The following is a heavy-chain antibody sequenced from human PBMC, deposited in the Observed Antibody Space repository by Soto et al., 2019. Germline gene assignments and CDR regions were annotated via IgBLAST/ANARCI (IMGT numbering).Heavy chain of an antibody. CDR3: AIRGYCSSTSCPKYYMDV. D-gene: IGHD2-2*01. CDR2: INHSGST. CDR1: GGSFSGYY. V-gene: IGHV4-34*01. Sequence: ETLSLTCAVYGGSFSGYYWSWIRQPPGKGLEWIGEINHSGSTNYNPSLKSRVTISVDTSKNQFSLKLSSVTAADTAVYYCAIRGYCSSTSCPKYYMDVWGKGTTVTVSS. J-gene: IGHJ6*03.